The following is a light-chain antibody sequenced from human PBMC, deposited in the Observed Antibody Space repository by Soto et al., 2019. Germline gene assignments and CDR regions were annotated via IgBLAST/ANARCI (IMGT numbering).Light chain of an antibody. Sequence: EVVFTQSPCTLSLSPGERATLSCRASQSVSSYLAWYQQKPGQAPRLLIYDASTRATGIPARFSGSGSGTDFTLIISSLEPEDFAVYYCQQHSNWPPITFGQGTRLEIK. CDR3: QQHSNWPPIT. CDR1: QSVSSY. CDR2: DAS. J-gene: IGKJ5*01. V-gene: IGKV3-11*01.